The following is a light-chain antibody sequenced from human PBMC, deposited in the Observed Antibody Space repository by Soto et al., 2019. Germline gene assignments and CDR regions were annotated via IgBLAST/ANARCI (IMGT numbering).Light chain of an antibody. Sequence: IQLTQSPSSLSASVGDRVTITCRASQGIRRYLAWYQQRPGEAPKILMYAASTLQSGVPSRFSGSGSGTDFTLTISSLQPEDFATYYCQQFNSYPLPFGGGTKVDIK. CDR2: AAS. J-gene: IGKJ4*01. V-gene: IGKV1-9*01. CDR1: QGIRRY. CDR3: QQFNSYPLP.